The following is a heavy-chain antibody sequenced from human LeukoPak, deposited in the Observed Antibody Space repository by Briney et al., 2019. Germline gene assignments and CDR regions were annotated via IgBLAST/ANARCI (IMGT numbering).Heavy chain of an antibody. CDR2: MNPNSGNT. D-gene: IGHD2-2*01. Sequence: ASVTVSCKASGYTFTSYDINWVRQATGQGLEWMGWMNPNSGNTGYAQKFQGRVTMTRNTSISTAYMELSSLRSEDTAVYYCARANPGIVPDLDYWGQGTLVTVSS. CDR3: ARANPGIVPDLDY. V-gene: IGHV1-8*01. J-gene: IGHJ4*02. CDR1: GYTFTSYD.